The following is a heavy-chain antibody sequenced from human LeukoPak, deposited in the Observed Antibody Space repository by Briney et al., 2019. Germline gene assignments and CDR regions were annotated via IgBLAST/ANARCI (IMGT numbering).Heavy chain of an antibody. V-gene: IGHV3-53*01. CDR2: IYSGGST. J-gene: IGHJ4*02. CDR1: GFAFDIHG. Sequence: PGGSLRLSCAASGFAFDIHGMNWVRQAPGKGLEWVSLIYSGGSTYYADSVKGRFTISRDNSKNTLYLQMNSLRAEDTAVYYCARRAGGYSHPYDYWGQGTLVTVSS. D-gene: IGHD4-23*01. CDR3: ARRAGGYSHPYDY.